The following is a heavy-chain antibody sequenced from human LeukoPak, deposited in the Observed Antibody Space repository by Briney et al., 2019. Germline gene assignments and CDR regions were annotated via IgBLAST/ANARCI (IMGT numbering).Heavy chain of an antibody. CDR3: ARDGLLWFGDSRTDF. J-gene: IGHJ4*02. V-gene: IGHV3-7*01. D-gene: IGHD3-10*01. CDR2: IKEDGSGK. CDR1: GFTFSSYW. Sequence: QTGGSLRLSCAAAGFTFSSYWMSWVRQAPGKGLEWVANIKEDGSGKYYVDSVKGRFTISRDNAKSSLFLQMNSLRAEDTAVYYCARDGLLWFGDSRTDFWGQGTLVTVSS.